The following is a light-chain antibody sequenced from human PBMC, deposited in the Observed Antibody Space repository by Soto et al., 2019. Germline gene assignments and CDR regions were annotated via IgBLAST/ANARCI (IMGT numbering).Light chain of an antibody. CDR2: DAS. V-gene: IGKV1-5*01. CDR1: QSMNTW. Sequence: DIRLTQSPSTVSASVGDRVTITCRASQSMNTWLAWYQQKPGKAPRVLIYDASSLQSGVPSRFSGSGSGTEFTLNISSLEPDDFATYYCQQYDGHFGQGTKLEMK. J-gene: IGKJ2*01. CDR3: QQYDGH.